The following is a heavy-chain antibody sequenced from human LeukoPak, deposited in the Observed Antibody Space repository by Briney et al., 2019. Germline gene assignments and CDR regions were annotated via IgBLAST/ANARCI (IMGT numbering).Heavy chain of an antibody. J-gene: IGHJ4*02. CDR3: ATQGGYSGSYHFDY. Sequence: SQTLSLTCTVSGGSISSSSYYWGWIRQPPGKGLEWFGSIYYSGSTYYNPSLKSRVTISVDTSKNQFSLKLSSVTAADTAVYYCATQGGYSGSYHFDYWGQGTLVTVSS. V-gene: IGHV4-39*01. CDR1: GGSISSSSYY. D-gene: IGHD1-26*01. CDR2: IYYSGST.